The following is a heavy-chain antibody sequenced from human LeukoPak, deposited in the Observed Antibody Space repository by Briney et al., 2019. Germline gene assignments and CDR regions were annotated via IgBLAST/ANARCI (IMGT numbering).Heavy chain of an antibody. CDR1: GFTFRSYA. D-gene: IGHD3-10*01. Sequence: PGGSLRLSCAASGFTFRSYAMTWVRQAPGKGLEWVSAISGNGGSTYYADSVKGRFTISRDNSKNTLDLQMNSLRAEDTAVYHCAKYGVHPYFYYYGMDVWGKGTTVTVSS. CDR3: AKYGVHPYFYYYGMDV. V-gene: IGHV3-23*01. CDR2: ISGNGGST. J-gene: IGHJ6*04.